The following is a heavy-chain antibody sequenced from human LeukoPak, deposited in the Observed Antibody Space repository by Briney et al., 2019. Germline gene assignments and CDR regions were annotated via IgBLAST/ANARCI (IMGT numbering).Heavy chain of an antibody. CDR3: ARVPSSAHELFSSDY. D-gene: IGHD3-10*01. J-gene: IGHJ4*02. V-gene: IGHV1-18*01. CDR1: GYSFHNYR. CDR2: ISAYVGET. Sequence: ASLRASCLASGYSFHNYRIRELRQAPGQGLEWMGGISAYVGETRCKKNLQGRVSMTTDTSTSTASMKLTSLTTDDTAVYYCARVPSSAHELFSSDYWGQGTLVTVSS.